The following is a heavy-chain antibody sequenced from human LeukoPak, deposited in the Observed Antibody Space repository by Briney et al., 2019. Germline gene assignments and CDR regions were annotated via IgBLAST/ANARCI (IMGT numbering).Heavy chain of an antibody. V-gene: IGHV3-20*04. Sequence: RPGGSLRLSCAASGFTFDDYGMSWVRQAPGKGLEWVSGINWNGGSTGYVDSVMGRFTISRDNAKKFLYLQMNSLRAEDTALYYCARVVLSRGERDYWGQGTLVTVSS. CDR3: ARVVLSRGERDY. CDR1: GFTFDDYG. D-gene: IGHD5-24*01. J-gene: IGHJ4*02. CDR2: INWNGGST.